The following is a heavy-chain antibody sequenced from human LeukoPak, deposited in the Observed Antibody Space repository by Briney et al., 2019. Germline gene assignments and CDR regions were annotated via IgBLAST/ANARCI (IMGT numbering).Heavy chain of an antibody. J-gene: IGHJ6*03. V-gene: IGHV3-20*04. CDR3: ARDNWSSYGYDNYYMDV. CDR1: GFTFDDYG. CDR2: INWNGGST. Sequence: GGSLRLSCAASGFTFDDYGMSWVRQAPGKGLEWVSGINWNGGSTGYADSVKGRFTISRDNAKNSLYLQMNSLRAEDTALYYCARDNWSSYGYDNYYMDVWGKGTTVTVSS. D-gene: IGHD5-18*01.